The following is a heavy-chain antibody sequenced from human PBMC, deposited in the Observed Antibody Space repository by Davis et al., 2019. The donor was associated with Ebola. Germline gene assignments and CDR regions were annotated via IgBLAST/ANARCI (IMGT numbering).Heavy chain of an antibody. CDR1: GFTVSSNY. V-gene: IGHV3-53*01. CDR3: ASNYPYYYYGMDV. Sequence: GESLKISCAASGFTVSSNYMSWVRQAPGKGLEWVSVIYSGGSTYYADSVKGRFTISRDNSKNTLYLQMNSLRAEDTAVYYCASNYPYYYYGMDVWGQGTTVTVSS. D-gene: IGHD4-11*01. CDR2: IYSGGST. J-gene: IGHJ6*02.